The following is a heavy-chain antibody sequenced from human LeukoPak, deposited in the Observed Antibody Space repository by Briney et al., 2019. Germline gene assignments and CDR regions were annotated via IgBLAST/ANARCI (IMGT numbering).Heavy chain of an antibody. CDR3: ARGHYDVLASSYKWTPDY. J-gene: IGHJ4*02. V-gene: IGHV3-21*01. CDR2: ITSGGDYI. D-gene: IGHD3-9*01. CDR1: GFTFNTFN. Sequence: GGSLRLSCAASGFTFNTFNMNWVRQAPGKGLEWVSSITSGGDYIYYADSVKGRFTTSRDNAKNSLSLQLNTLRVEDTAIYYCARGHYDVLASSYKWTPDYWGQGTLVTVSS.